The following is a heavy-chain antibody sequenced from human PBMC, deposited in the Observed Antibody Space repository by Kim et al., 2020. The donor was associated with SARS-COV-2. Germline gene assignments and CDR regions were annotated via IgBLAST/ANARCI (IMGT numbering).Heavy chain of an antibody. D-gene: IGHD3-9*01. CDR1: GFTFSNAW. CDR3: TTDSYYDILTGYNDAFDI. V-gene: IGHV3-15*01. J-gene: IGHJ3*02. Sequence: GGSLRLSCAASGFTFSNAWMSWVRQAPGKGLEWVGRIKSKTDGGTTDYAAPVKGRFTISRDDSKNTLYLQMNSLKTEDTAVYYCTTDSYYDILTGYNDAFDIWGQGTMVTVSS. CDR2: IKSKTDGGTT.